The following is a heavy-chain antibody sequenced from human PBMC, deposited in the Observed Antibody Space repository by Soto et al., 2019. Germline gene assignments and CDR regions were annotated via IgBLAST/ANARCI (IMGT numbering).Heavy chain of an antibody. D-gene: IGHD3-22*01. CDR1: GFTFSSYA. V-gene: IGHV3-30-3*01. CDR2: ISYDGSNK. CDR3: ARERYDSSGYYSPGAFDI. J-gene: IGHJ3*02. Sequence: QVQLVESGGGVVQPGRSLRLSCAASGFTFSSYAMHWVRQAPGKGLEWVAVISYDGSNKYYADSVKGRFTISRDNSKNTLYLQMNSLRAEDTAVYYCARERYDSSGYYSPGAFDIWGQGTMVTVSS.